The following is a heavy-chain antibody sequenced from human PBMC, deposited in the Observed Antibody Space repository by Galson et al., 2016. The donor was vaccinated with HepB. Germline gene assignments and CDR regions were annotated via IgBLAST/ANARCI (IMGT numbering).Heavy chain of an antibody. V-gene: IGHV1-18*04. CDR3: ARDPTGYGSPYYFDY. CDR1: GYTFTSYH. D-gene: IGHD5-18*01. CDR2: ISPYNGGT. J-gene: IGHJ4*02. Sequence: SVKVSCKASGYTFTSYHITWVRQAPGQGLEWMGWISPYNGGTNFAQNLQGRVTMTTDTSTSTVYMELRSLRSDDTAVYYCARDPTGYGSPYYFDYWGQGTLVTVSS.